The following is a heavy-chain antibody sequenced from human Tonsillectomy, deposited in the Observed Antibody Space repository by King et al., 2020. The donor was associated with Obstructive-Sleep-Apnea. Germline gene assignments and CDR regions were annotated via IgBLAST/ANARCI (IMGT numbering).Heavy chain of an antibody. CDR2: IYSDGST. J-gene: IGHJ4*02. V-gene: IGHV3-66*01. D-gene: IGHD3-9*01. CDR1: GFTVSRNY. Sequence: VQLVESGGGLVQPGGSLRLSCAASGFTVSRNYMSWVRQAPGKGLEWVSVIYSDGSTYNADFVRGRFTISRDNSKNTLYLQMNSLRAEDTAVYYCARDQSDILTVSGGIFDYWGQGTLVTVSS. CDR3: ARDQSDILTVSGGIFDY.